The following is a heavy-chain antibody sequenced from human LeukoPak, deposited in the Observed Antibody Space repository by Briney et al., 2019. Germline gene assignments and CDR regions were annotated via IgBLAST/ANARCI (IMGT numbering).Heavy chain of an antibody. CDR1: GFSLTTGGVG. J-gene: IGHJ4*02. CDR3: AHRRVGSGFDY. Sequence: SGPTLVKPTQTLTLTCTFSGFSLTTGGVGVGWIRQPPGKALEWLLIIHWNNANHYSPSLRNRLTFTTDSSKNQVVLKMTNMDPVDTATYYCAHRRVGSGFDYWGQGALVTVSS. CDR2: IHWNNAN. D-gene: IGHD3-10*01. V-gene: IGHV2-5*01.